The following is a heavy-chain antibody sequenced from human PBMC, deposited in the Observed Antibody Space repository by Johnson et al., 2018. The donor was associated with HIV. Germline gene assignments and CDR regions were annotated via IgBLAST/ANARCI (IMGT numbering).Heavy chain of an antibody. D-gene: IGHD5-18*01. V-gene: IGHV3-30*03. CDR3: SRLPTGYSRDGFDI. J-gene: IGHJ3*02. CDR2: ITYDGTNT. Sequence: KGLEWVAGITYDGTNTYYGDSVKGRFTISRDNSKNTLYLQMNSLRAGDTAVYYCSRLPTGYSRDGFDIWGQGTMVTVSS.